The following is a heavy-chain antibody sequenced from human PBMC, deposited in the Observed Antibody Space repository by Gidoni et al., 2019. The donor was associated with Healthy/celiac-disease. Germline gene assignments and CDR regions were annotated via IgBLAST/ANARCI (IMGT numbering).Heavy chain of an antibody. V-gene: IGHV3-33*01. CDR3: ARMKTVWQWPLIDY. J-gene: IGHJ4*02. CDR1: GFTFSSDG. CDR2: IWYDGSNK. D-gene: IGHD6-19*01. Sequence: VQVVAPGGGVVEPARPRGTSSAPSGFTFSSDGMHWVRQDPGKGLEWVAVIWYDGSNKYYADSVNGRFTISRDNSKNTLYLQMNSLRAEDTAVYYCARMKTVWQWPLIDYCGQGTLVTVSS.